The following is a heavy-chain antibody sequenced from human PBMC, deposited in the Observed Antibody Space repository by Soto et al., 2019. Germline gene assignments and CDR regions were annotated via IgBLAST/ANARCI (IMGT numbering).Heavy chain of an antibody. Sequence: SETLSLTCAVYGGSFSGYYWSWIRQPPGKGLEWIGEINHSGSTNYNPSLKSRVTISVDTSKNQFSLKLSSVTAADTAVYYCARGRGFLSTVTTYFDYWGQGTLVTV. V-gene: IGHV4-34*01. D-gene: IGHD4-17*01. J-gene: IGHJ4*02. CDR2: INHSGST. CDR1: GGSFSGYY. CDR3: ARGRGFLSTVTTYFDY.